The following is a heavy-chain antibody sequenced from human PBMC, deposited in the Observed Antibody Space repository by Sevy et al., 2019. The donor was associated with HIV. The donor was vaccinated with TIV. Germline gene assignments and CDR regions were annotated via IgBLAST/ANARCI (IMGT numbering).Heavy chain of an antibody. CDR2: ISYDGSNK. CDR3: ARETRSGNDAFHI. D-gene: IGHD1-26*01. J-gene: IGHJ3*02. V-gene: IGHV3-30-3*01. CDR1: GFTFSSYA. Sequence: GGSLRLSCAASGFTFSSYAMHWVRQAPGKGLEWVAVISYDGSNKYYADSVKGRFTISRDNSKNTLYLQMNSLRAEDTAVYYCARETRSGNDAFHIWGQGTMVTVSS.